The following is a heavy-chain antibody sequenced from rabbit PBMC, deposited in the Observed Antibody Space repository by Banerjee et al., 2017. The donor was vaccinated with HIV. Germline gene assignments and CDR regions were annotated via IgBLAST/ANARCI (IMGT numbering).Heavy chain of an antibody. V-gene: IGHV1S45*01. CDR3: ARGVDDNSYYDL. D-gene: IGHD8-1*01. J-gene: IGHJ4*01. CDR1: GFDFSIYYM. Sequence: QEQLKESGGGLVQPGGTLKLSCKASGFDFSIYYMSWVRQAPGKGLEWIACINTSSGNTVYASWAKGRFTISKTSSTTVTLQMTSLTAADTATYFCARGVDDNSYYDLWGQGTLVTVS. CDR2: INTSSGNT.